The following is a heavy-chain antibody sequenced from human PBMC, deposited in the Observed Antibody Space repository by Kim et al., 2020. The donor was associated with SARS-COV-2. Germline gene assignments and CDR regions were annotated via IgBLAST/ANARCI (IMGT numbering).Heavy chain of an antibody. CDR2: IKSKTDGGTT. J-gene: IGHJ4*02. V-gene: IGHV3-15*01. CDR3: TTPRIAAAKNFDY. CDR1: GFTFSNAW. D-gene: IGHD6-13*01. Sequence: GGSLRLSCAASGFTFSNAWMSWVRQAPGKGLEWVGRIKSKTDGGTTDYAAPVKGRFTISRDDSKNTLYLQMNSLKTEDTAVYYCTTPRIAAAKNFDYWGQGTLVTVSS.